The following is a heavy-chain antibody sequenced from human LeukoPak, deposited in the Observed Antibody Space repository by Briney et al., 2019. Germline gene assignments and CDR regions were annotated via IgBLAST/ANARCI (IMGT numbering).Heavy chain of an antibody. D-gene: IGHD3-22*01. J-gene: IGHJ4*02. Sequence: GGSLRLSCAASGFSFSRSSMSWVRKAPGKGPEWVSSITGSGTYIYYADSVKGRFTISRDNIQRSVYLQMNSLRAEDTAVYYCAREYYYDTDAGNYWGPGTLVTVSS. CDR1: GFSFSRSS. CDR3: AREYYYDTDAGNY. V-gene: IGHV3-21*01. CDR2: ITGSGTYI.